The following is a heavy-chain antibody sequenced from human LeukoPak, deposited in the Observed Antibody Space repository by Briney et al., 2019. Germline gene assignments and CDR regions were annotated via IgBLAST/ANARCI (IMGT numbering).Heavy chain of an antibody. CDR2: IYYSVST. D-gene: IGHD5-24*01. J-gene: IGHJ4*02. CDR1: IGPISSSNYY. V-gene: IGHV4-39*07. Sequence: SVTLSLTCTVSIGPISSSNYYWGWIRQPPGRVLERIGRIYYSVSTYYNPSPQSGVTISVDTTKNQFSLKLSSVTAAATAVYYSARSNALEMATLDYWGQGALVTVSS. CDR3: ARSNALEMATLDY.